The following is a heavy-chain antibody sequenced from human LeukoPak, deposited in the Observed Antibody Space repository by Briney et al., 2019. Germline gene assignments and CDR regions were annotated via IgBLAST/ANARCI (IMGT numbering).Heavy chain of an antibody. D-gene: IGHD3-22*01. CDR2: IYTSGST. CDR3: ARDRVYYYDSSGIEYLQH. CDR1: GGSLSSGSYY. Sequence: PSETLSLTCSVAGGSLSSGSYYWRWVRQPAGKGLEWIGRIYTSGSTNYNPSLKSRVTISVDTSKNQFSLKLSSVTAADTAVYYCARDRVYYYDSSGIEYLQHWGQGTLVTVSS. V-gene: IGHV4-61*02. J-gene: IGHJ1*01.